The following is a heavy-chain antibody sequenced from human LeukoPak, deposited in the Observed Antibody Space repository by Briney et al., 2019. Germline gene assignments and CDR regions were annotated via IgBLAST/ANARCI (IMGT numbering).Heavy chain of an antibody. J-gene: IGHJ4*02. Sequence: PGGSLRLSCAASGFTFSSYSMNWVRQAPGKGLEWVSSISSNSSYIYYADSVKGRFTISRDNAKNSLYLQMNSLRAEDTAVYYCASAPYNERLTANDYWGQGTLVTVSS. CDR2: ISSNSSYI. CDR1: GFTFSSYS. D-gene: IGHD5-24*01. CDR3: ASAPYNERLTANDY. V-gene: IGHV3-21*01.